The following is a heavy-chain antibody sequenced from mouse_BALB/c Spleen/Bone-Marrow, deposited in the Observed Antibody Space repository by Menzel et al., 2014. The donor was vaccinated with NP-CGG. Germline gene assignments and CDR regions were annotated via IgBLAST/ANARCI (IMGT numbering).Heavy chain of an antibody. Sequence: EVKLVEFGGRLVKSGGSLKLSCAVSGFTFSDSYMYWARQTPEKRLEWVATISDGGSYTYYPDSVKGRLSISRDNAKNNLYLQMNSLKSEDTAMYYCANYCGSTWFAYWGQGALVTVSA. CDR1: GFTFSDSY. J-gene: IGHJ3*01. V-gene: IGHV5-4*02. CDR3: ANYCGSTWFAY. CDR2: ISDGGSYT. D-gene: IGHD1-1*01.